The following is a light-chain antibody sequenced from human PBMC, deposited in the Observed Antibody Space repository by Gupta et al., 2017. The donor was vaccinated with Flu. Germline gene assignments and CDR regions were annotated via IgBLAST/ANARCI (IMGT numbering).Light chain of an antibody. CDR2: EGT. V-gene: IGLV2-23*01. CDR3: CSYAGRYTVI. CDR1: SSDIGNYVF. J-gene: IGLJ2*01. Sequence: QSALTQPVSVSASPGQSITIPCPGNSSDIGNYVFVSWYQRHPGKAPKLMIYEGTKRPSGVSSRFSGSKSGNTASLTISGLQAEDEADYYCCSYAGRYTVIFGGGTKLTVL.